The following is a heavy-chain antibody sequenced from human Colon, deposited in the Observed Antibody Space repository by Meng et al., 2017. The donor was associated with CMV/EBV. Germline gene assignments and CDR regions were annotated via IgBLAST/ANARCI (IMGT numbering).Heavy chain of an antibody. J-gene: IGHJ4*02. V-gene: IGHV3-21*01. CDR3: ARDSLKSSPFGDFDY. Sequence: GGSLRLSCEASGFIFKNYIMHWVRQAPGKGLEWVSSISNINYIYQADSVKGRFTISRDNAKNSLSLLMNSLRPEDTAVYYCARDSLKSSPFGDFDYWGQGTPVTVSS. CDR2: ISNINYI. D-gene: IGHD3-10*01. CDR1: GFIFKNYI.